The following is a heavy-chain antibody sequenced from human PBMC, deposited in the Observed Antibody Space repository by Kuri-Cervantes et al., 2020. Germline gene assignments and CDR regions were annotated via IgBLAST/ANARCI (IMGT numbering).Heavy chain of an antibody. CDR3: AKDLGFSSGYYQGMDY. V-gene: IGHV3-21*01. CDR1: GFTFSSYS. Sequence: GESLKISCAASGFTFSSYSMNWVRQAPGKGLEWVSSISSSSSYIYYADSVKGRFTISRDNSKNTLFLQMNSLRAEDTAVYYCAKDLGFSSGYYQGMDYWGQGTLVTVSS. D-gene: IGHD3-22*01. J-gene: IGHJ4*02. CDR2: ISSSSSYI.